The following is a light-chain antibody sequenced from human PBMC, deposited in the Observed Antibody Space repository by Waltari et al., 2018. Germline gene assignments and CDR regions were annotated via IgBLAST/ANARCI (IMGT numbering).Light chain of an antibody. Sequence: QSVLTQPPSVSGTPGQRVTISCSGSASNIGHHLVHCYQQFPAKAPKLLIYRSDQRPSGAPDRFSGSKSGTSASLAISGLQSEDEADYYCAAWDDSLNGRWVFGGGTKVTVL. V-gene: IGLV1-44*01. J-gene: IGLJ3*02. CDR3: AAWDDSLNGRWV. CDR1: ASNIGHHL. CDR2: RSD.